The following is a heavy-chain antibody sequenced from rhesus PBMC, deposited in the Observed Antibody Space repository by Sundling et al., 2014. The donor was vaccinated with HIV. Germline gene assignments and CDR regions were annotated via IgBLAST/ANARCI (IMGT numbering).Heavy chain of an antibody. D-gene: IGHD4-35*01. V-gene: IGHV3-103*01. CDR2: INSVGHST. Sequence: EVQLVETGGGLVQPGGSLKLSCAASGFTFSLYGMSWVRQAPGKGLEWVSSINSVGHSTYYADSVKGRFTVSRDNSKNTLSLQMNSLRAEDTAVYYCAIGYGNAPVDYWGQGVLVTVSS. CDR3: AIGYGNAPVDY. J-gene: IGHJ4*01. CDR1: GFTFSLYG.